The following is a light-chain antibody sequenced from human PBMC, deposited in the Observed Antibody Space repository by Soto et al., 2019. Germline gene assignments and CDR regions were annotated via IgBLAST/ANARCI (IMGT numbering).Light chain of an antibody. CDR2: GAS. CDR1: QSVTNSY. V-gene: IGKV3-20*01. J-gene: IGKJ5*01. CDR3: QQYDSAPNA. Sequence: IASTQPPSTRYSSPGASAIPSCSPSQSVTNSYLAWYQQKPGQAPRLLIHGASSRATGIPDRFSGSGSGTDFTLTISRLEPGDFAVYYCQQYDSAPNAFGQGPRLEIK.